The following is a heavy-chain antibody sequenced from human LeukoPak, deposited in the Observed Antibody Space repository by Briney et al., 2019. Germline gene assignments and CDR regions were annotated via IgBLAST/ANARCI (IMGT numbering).Heavy chain of an antibody. J-gene: IGHJ4*02. D-gene: IGHD3-10*01. V-gene: IGHV3-64D*06. CDR3: VRGGAYLYGSSFDY. Sequence: GGFLRLSCSASGFIFSSFTMHWVRQAPGKGLEYVSAISANGGTTKYADSVKDRVTISRDNSKNTLYLQLSSLGAEDTAVYYCVRGGAYLYGSSFDYWGQGTLVTVSS. CDR1: GFIFSSFT. CDR2: ISANGGTT.